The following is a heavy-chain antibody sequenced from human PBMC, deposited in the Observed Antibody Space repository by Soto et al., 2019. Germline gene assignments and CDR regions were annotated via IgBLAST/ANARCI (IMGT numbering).Heavy chain of an antibody. CDR2: INPNSGGT. Sequence: GASVKVSCKVSGYTSTGYYMHWVRQAPGQGLEWMGWINPNSGGTNYAQKFQGRVTMTRDTSISTAYMELSRLRSDDTAVYYCARDLDIGGNSGWFDPWGQGTLVTVSS. V-gene: IGHV1-2*02. CDR1: GYTSTGYY. J-gene: IGHJ5*02. CDR3: ARDLDIGGNSGWFDP. D-gene: IGHD2-21*02.